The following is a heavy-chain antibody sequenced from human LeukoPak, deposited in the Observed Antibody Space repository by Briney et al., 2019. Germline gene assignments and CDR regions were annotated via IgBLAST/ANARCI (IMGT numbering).Heavy chain of an antibody. CDR3: ARDPYGDYPALNFDY. D-gene: IGHD4-17*01. V-gene: IGHV3-53*01. J-gene: IGHJ4*02. Sequence: GGSLRLSCAASGFTVSSNYMSWVRQAPGKGLEWVSVIYSGGTTNYADSVKGRFTISRDNSKNTLFLQMNSLRAEDTAVYYCARDPYGDYPALNFDYWGQGTLVTVSS. CDR2: IYSGGTT. CDR1: GFTVSSNY.